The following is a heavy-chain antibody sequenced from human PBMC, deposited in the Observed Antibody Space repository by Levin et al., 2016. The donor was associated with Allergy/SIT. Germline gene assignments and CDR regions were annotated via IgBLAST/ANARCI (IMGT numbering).Heavy chain of an antibody. V-gene: IGHV3-21*01. D-gene: IGHD3-10*01. CDR2: ISSSSSYI. Sequence: WIRQPPGKGLEWVSSISSSSSYIYYADSVKGRSTISRDNAKNSLYLQMNSLRAEDTAVYYCARVDGSGSYYRPYNWFDPWGQGTLVTVSS. J-gene: IGHJ5*02. CDR3: ARVDGSGSYYRPYNWFDP.